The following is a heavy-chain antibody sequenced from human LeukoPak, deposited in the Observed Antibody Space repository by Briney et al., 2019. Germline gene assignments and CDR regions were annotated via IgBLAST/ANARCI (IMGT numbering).Heavy chain of an antibody. D-gene: IGHD1-26*01. CDR1: GGSISSSSYY. J-gene: IGHJ4*02. Sequence: SETLSLTCTVSGGSISSSSYYWGWIRQPPGNGLEWIGSIYYSGSTYYNPSLKSRVTISVDTSKHQFSLKLSSVTAADTAVYYCARPRAELVGAMDYWGQGTLVTVSS. CDR3: ARPRAELVGAMDY. CDR2: IYYSGST. V-gene: IGHV4-39*01.